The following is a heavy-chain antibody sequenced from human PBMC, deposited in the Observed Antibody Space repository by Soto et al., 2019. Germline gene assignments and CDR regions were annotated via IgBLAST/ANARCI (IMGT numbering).Heavy chain of an antibody. CDR3: ARTGRYCSGGSCQTGYFDY. J-gene: IGHJ4*02. D-gene: IGHD2-15*01. CDR2: IKQDGSEK. V-gene: IGHV3-7*03. CDR1: GFTFSSYW. Sequence: EVQLVESGGGLVQPGGSRRLSCAASGFTFSSYWMSWVRQAPGKGLEWVANIKQDGSEKYYVDSVKGRFTSSRDNAKNSLYLQMNSLRAEDTAVYYCARTGRYCSGGSCQTGYFDYWGQGTLVTVSS.